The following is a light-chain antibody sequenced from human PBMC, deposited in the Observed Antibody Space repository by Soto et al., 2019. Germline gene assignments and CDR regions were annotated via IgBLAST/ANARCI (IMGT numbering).Light chain of an antibody. Sequence: TQSPATLYSSPGEEATLSCGASQSVSSLLAWYQQKPGEAPKLLIYDASALPRGVPARFSGSGSGTKFTLTIASLQPDDFATYYCQQYETFSGTFGPGTKVEN. CDR3: QQYETFSGT. CDR1: QSVSSL. J-gene: IGKJ1*01. CDR2: DAS. V-gene: IGKV1-5*01.